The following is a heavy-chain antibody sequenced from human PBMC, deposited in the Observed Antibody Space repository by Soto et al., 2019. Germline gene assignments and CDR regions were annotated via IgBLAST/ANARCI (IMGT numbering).Heavy chain of an antibody. J-gene: IGHJ6*02. CDR3: AKLRQLAQYRGGMDV. CDR1: GFTFSSYA. Sequence: PGGSLRLSCAASGFTFSSYAMSWVRQAPGKGLEWASAISGSGGSTYYADSVKGRFTISRDNSKNTLYLQMNSLRAEDTAVYYCAKLRQLAQYRGGMDVWGQGTTVTVSS. D-gene: IGHD6-6*01. CDR2: ISGSGGST. V-gene: IGHV3-23*01.